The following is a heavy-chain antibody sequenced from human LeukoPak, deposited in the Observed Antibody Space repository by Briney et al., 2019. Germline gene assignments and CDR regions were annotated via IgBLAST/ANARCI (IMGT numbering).Heavy chain of an antibody. V-gene: IGHV3-21*01. Sequence: GGSLRLSCAASGFTFSSYAMNWVRQAPGKGLEWVSSISSSSSYIYYADSVKGRFTISRDNAKNSLYLQLNSLRAEDTAVYYCARAPCVTTSCFTLYYFDYWGQGTLVTVSS. CDR1: GFTFSSYA. D-gene: IGHD2-2*01. CDR3: ARAPCVTTSCFTLYYFDY. CDR2: ISSSSSYI. J-gene: IGHJ4*02.